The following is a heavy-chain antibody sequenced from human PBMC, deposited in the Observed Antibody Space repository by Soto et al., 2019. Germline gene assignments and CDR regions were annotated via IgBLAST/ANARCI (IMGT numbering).Heavy chain of an antibody. J-gene: IGHJ6*02. CDR1: GFTFSIYG. V-gene: IGHV3-30*18. Sequence: QVQLVESGGGVVQHGRSLRLSCAASGFTFSIYGMHWVRQAPGKGLEWVAVISYDGSNKYYADSVKGRFNISRDNSKNTLYLQMNSLRAEDTDVYYCAKDLSDTDYYYGMDVWGQGTTVTVSS. D-gene: IGHD4-17*01. CDR3: AKDLSDTDYYYGMDV. CDR2: ISYDGSNK.